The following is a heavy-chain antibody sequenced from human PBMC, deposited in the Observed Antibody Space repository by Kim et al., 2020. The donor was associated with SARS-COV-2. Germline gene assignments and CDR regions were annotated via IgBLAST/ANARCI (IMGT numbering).Heavy chain of an antibody. V-gene: IGHV3-7*03. Sequence: FYVDSGRGRFPISRDSAKNLLYLQMNSLRVEDTALYYCAREALVTGYFDYWGQGTLVTVSA. D-gene: IGHD2-21*02. CDR3: AREALVTGYFDY. J-gene: IGHJ4*02.